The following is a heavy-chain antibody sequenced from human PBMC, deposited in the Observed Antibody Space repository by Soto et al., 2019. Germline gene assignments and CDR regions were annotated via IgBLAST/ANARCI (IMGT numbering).Heavy chain of an antibody. CDR2: IRSSSTYV. CDR3: ARDIGFDYVN. Sequence: SGGSLRLSCAASGFSFSSYTMNWVRQAPGKGLEWVSSIRSSSTYVFYADSVKGRFIISRDNAKNLLSLQMNSLSAEDTGVYFCARDIGFDYVNWGQGTLVTVSS. V-gene: IGHV3-21*03. D-gene: IGHD3-16*01. J-gene: IGHJ4*02. CDR1: GFSFSSYT.